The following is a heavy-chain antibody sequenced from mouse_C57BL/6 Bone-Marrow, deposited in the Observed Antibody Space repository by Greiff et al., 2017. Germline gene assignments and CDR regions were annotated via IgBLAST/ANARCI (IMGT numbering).Heavy chain of an antibody. CDR2: INPSTGGT. CDR3: ARRTTVVATDAMDY. D-gene: IGHD1-1*01. J-gene: IGHJ4*01. CDR1: GYSFTGYY. V-gene: IGHV1-43*01. Sequence: VQLQQSGPELVKPGASVKISCKASGYSFTGYYMHWVKQSSEKSLEWIGEINPSTGGTSYNQKFKGKATLTVDKSSSTAYMQLKSLTSEDSAVYYCARRTTVVATDAMDYWGQGTSVTVSS.